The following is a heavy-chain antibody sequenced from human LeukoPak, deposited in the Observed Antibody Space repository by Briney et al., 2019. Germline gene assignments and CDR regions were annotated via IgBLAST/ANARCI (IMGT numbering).Heavy chain of an antibody. CDR3: ARGTITTVTDS. J-gene: IGHJ4*02. D-gene: IGHD4-17*01. V-gene: IGHV4-59*12. CDR2: IYYSGST. CDR1: GGSISGYY. Sequence: PSETLSLTCAVSGGSISGYYWSWIRQPPGKGLEWIGYIYYSGSTYYNPSLKSRVSISVDESKTQLSLRLESVTAADTAVYYCARGTITTVTDSWGPGTLVTVSS.